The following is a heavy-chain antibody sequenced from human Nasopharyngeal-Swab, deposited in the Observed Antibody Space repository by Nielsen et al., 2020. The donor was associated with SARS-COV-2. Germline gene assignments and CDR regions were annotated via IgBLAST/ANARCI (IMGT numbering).Heavy chain of an antibody. CDR1: GFSLSSNY. Sequence: GRSLTLSSAASGFSLSSNYMSWVRQAPGKGLEWVSVIYSGGSTYYADSVKGRFTISRDDSKNTAYLQMNSLITEDTAVYYCTRCGGSCYTRKDYWGQGTLVTVSS. V-gene: IGHV3-53*01. CDR3: TRCGGSCYTRKDY. CDR2: IYSGGST. J-gene: IGHJ4*02. D-gene: IGHD2-15*01.